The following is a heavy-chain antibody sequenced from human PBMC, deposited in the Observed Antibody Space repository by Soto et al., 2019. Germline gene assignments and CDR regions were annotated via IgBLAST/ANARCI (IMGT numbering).Heavy chain of an antibody. CDR3: ASRNYDCSGYPT. Sequence: ASVKVSCKASGGTFSSYAISWVRQAPGQGLEWMGGIIPSFGTANYAQKFQGRVTITADESTSTAYMELSSLRSEDTAVYYCASRNYDCSGYPTWGQGTLVTVSS. CDR2: IIPSFGTA. CDR1: GGTFSSYA. V-gene: IGHV1-69*13. D-gene: IGHD3-22*01. J-gene: IGHJ5*02.